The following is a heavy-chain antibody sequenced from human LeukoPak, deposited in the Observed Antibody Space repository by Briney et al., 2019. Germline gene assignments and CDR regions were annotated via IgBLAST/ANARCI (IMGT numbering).Heavy chain of an antibody. D-gene: IGHD4-17*01. J-gene: IGHJ4*02. CDR2: IYYSGST. Sequence: TSETLSLTCTVSGGSISSYYWSWIRQPPGKGLEWIGSIYYSGSTYYNPSLKSRVTISVDTSKNQFSLKLSSVTAADTAVYYCAREGDDYGVIWGQGTLVTVSS. CDR3: AREGDDYGVI. V-gene: IGHV4-39*02. CDR1: GGSISSYY.